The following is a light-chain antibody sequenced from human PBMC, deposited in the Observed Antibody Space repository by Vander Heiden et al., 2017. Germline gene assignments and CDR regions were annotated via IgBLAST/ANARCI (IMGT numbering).Light chain of an antibody. CDR2: STN. Sequence: QTVVTHEPSFSVSPGGTVTLTCGLTSGSVSASNYPSWYQQTPGKAPRTLIYSTNTRSSGVPDRFSGSRLGNKAALTITGAQADDESVYYCVLYMGSGISVFGGGTVLTVL. V-gene: IGLV8-61*01. J-gene: IGLJ2*01. CDR3: VLYMGSGISV. CDR1: SGSVSASNY.